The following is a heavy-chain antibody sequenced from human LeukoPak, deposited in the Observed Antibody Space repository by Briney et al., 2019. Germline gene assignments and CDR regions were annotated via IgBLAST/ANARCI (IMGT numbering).Heavy chain of an antibody. CDR3: ARESITMIVVVKLAVFDY. V-gene: IGHV3-23*01. J-gene: IGHJ4*02. D-gene: IGHD3-22*01. CDR2: ISGSGGST. Sequence: GGSLRLSCAASGFTFSSYAMSWVRQAPGKGLEWVSAISGSGGSTYYADSVKGRFTISRDNSKNTLYLQMNSLRAEDTAVYYCARESITMIVVVKLAVFDYWGQGTLVTVSS. CDR1: GFTFSSYA.